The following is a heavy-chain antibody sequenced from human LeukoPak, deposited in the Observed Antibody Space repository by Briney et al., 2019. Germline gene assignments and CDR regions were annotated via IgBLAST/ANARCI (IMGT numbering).Heavy chain of an antibody. CDR2: IYSGGST. CDR1: GFTVSSNY. Sequence: PGGSLRLSCAASGFTVSSNYMSWVRQVPGKGLEWVSVIYSGGSTYYADSVKGRFTISRDNSKNTLYLQMNSLRAEDTAVYYCARVLTPGMFDYWGQGTLVTVSS. CDR3: ARVLTPGMFDY. V-gene: IGHV3-66*01. J-gene: IGHJ4*02.